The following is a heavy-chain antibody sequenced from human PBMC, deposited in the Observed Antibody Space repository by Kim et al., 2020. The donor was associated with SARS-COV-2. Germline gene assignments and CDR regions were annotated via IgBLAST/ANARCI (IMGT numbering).Heavy chain of an antibody. CDR1: GYTFTSYA. V-gene: IGHV7-4-1*02. CDR2: INTNTGNP. CDR3: ARDLPYDILTGYYKGDAFDI. Sequence: ASVKVSCKASGYTFTSYAMNWVRQAPGQGLEWMGWINTNTGNPTYAQGFTGRFVFSLDTSVSTAYLQISSLKAEDTAVYYCARDLPYDILTGYYKGDAFDIWGQGTMVTVSS. D-gene: IGHD3-9*01. J-gene: IGHJ3*02.